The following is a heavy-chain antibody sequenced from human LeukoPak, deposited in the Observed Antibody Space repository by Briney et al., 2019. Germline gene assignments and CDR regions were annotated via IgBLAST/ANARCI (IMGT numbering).Heavy chain of an antibody. CDR3: ARRVVADFDY. Sequence: GGSLRLSCAASGFTFSSYAMSWVRQAPGKGLEWVSAISGSGGSTYYADAVKGRFTISRDNSKNTLHLQMNTLRAEDTAVYYCARRVVADFDYWGQGTLVTVSS. J-gene: IGHJ4*02. CDR2: ISGSGGST. V-gene: IGHV3-23*01. D-gene: IGHD2-15*01. CDR1: GFTFSSYA.